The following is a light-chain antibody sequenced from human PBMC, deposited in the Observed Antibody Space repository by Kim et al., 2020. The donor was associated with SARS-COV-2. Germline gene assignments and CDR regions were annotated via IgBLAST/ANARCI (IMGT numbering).Light chain of an antibody. Sequence: QSVLTQPPSASGTPGQRVTISCSGSSSNIGSNYVYWYQQLPGMAPKLLICKNNQRPSGVPDRFSGSKSGTSASLAISGLRSEDEADYYCAACDDSLSGRVFGGGTKLTVL. CDR1: SSNIGSNY. CDR2: KNN. CDR3: AACDDSLSGRV. J-gene: IGLJ3*02. V-gene: IGLV1-47*01.